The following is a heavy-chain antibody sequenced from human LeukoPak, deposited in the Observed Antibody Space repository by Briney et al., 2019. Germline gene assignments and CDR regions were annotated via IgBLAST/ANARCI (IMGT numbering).Heavy chain of an antibody. J-gene: IGHJ4*02. V-gene: IGHV1-69*04. CDR2: IIPILGIA. CDR1: GGTFSSYA. Sequence: SVKVSCKASGGTFSSYAISWVRQAPGQGLEWMGRIIPILGIANYAQKFQGRVTITADKSTSTAYMELSSLRSEDTAVYHCAKDHQQWELLTCFDFWGQGTLVTVSS. D-gene: IGHD1-26*01. CDR3: AKDHQQWELLTCFDF.